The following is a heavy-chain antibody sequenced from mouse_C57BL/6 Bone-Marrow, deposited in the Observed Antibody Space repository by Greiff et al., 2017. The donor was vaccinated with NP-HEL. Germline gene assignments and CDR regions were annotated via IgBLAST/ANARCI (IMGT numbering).Heavy chain of an antibody. Sequence: DVHLVESGGGLVKPGGSLKLSCAASGFTFSSYTMSWVRQTPEKRLEWVATISGGGGNTYYPDSVKGRFTISRDNAKNTLYLQMSSLRSEDTALYYCANLEVYAMDYWGQGTSVTVSS. J-gene: IGHJ4*01. D-gene: IGHD2-10*02. CDR2: ISGGGGNT. V-gene: IGHV5-9*01. CDR1: GFTFSSYT. CDR3: ANLEVYAMDY.